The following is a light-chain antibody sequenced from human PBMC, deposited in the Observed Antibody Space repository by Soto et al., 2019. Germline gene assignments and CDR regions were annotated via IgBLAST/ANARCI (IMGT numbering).Light chain of an antibody. CDR1: QRISTY. CDR3: QQCDRSPRT. CDR2: AAS. Sequence: DIQMTQSPSTLSAGVGDRVTITCRASQRISTYLNWYQQKPGKAPTLLIYAASSLQSGVPSRFSGGGSGTDFTLTINTLQPEDFATYFCQQCDRSPRTFGQGTKVEIK. V-gene: IGKV1-39*01. J-gene: IGKJ1*01.